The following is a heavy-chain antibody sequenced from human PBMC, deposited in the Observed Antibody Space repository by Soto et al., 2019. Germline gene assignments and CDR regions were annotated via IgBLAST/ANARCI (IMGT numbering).Heavy chain of an antibody. Sequence: SVNVSFKSSVGTFRRYAISWVRPAPGQGLEWMGGIIPIFGTANYAQKFQGRVRITADKSTSTAYMELSSLRSEDTAVYYCAARLYRQRDKTGMDVWGQGTTVTVSS. V-gene: IGHV1-69*06. D-gene: IGHD2-15*01. J-gene: IGHJ6*02. CDR2: IIPIFGTA. CDR1: VGTFRRYA. CDR3: AARLYRQRDKTGMDV.